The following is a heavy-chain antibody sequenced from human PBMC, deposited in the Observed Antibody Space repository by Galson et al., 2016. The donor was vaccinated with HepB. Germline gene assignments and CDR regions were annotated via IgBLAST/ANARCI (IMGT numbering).Heavy chain of an antibody. D-gene: IGHD3-3*01. Sequence: SVKVSCKASGYTFTSYGLSWVRQAPGQGLEWMGWISAYNGNTNYAQKLQGRVTMTTDTSTTTAYMELRRLRSDDTAVYYCARDPRTVWSGYYIGNNWFDPWGQGTLVTVSS. CDR1: GYTFTSYG. J-gene: IGHJ5*02. CDR2: ISAYNGNT. CDR3: ARDPRTVWSGYYIGNNWFDP. V-gene: IGHV1-18*04.